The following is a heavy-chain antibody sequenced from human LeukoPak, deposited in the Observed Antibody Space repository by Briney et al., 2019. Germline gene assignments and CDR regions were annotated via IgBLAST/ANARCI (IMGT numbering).Heavy chain of an antibody. CDR1: GFTFSSYA. J-gene: IGHJ4*02. V-gene: IGHV3-64D*06. Sequence: GGSLRLSCSASGFTFSSYAMHWVRQAPGKGLEYVSAISSNGGSTYYADSVKGRFTISRDNSKNTLYLQMSSLRAEDTALYYCAKIFRAYSSNWYIDYWGQGTLVTVSS. CDR3: AKIFRAYSSNWYIDY. CDR2: ISSNGGST. D-gene: IGHD6-13*01.